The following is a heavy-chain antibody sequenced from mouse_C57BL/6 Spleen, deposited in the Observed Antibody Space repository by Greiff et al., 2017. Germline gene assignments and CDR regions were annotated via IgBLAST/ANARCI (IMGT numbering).Heavy chain of an antibody. CDR1: GFTFSSYG. V-gene: IGHV5-6*01. Sequence: EVKLVESGGDLVKPGGSLTLSCAASGFTFSSYGMSWVRQTPDKRLEWVATISSGGSYTYYPDSVKGRFTISRDNAKHTLYLQMSSLKSEDTAMYDCARPSTGTAWFAYWGQGTLVTVSA. D-gene: IGHD4-1*02. J-gene: IGHJ3*01. CDR3: ARPSTGTAWFAY. CDR2: ISSGGSYT.